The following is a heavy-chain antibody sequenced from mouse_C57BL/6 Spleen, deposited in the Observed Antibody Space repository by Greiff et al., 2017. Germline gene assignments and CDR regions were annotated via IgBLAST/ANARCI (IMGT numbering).Heavy chain of an antibody. Sequence: QVQLKESGPGLVAPSPSLSITCTVSGFSLTSYAISWVRQPPGKGLEWLGVIWTGGGTNYNSALKSRLSISKDNSKSQVFLKMNSLQTDDTARYYCARNYYGSSYWYFDVWGTGTTVTVSS. CDR3: ARNYYGSSYWYFDV. CDR2: IWTGGGT. V-gene: IGHV2-9-1*01. CDR1: GFSLTSYA. J-gene: IGHJ1*03. D-gene: IGHD1-1*01.